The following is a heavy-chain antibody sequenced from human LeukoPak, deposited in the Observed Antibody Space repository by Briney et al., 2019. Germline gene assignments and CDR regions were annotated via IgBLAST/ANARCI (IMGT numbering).Heavy chain of an antibody. CDR1: GYTLTELS. CDR3: ATDIRYDILTGYVVDY. J-gene: IGHJ4*02. D-gene: IGHD3-9*01. V-gene: IGHV1-24*01. CDR2: FDPEDGET. Sequence: GASVKVSCKVSGYTLTELSMHWVRQAPGKGLEWMGGFDPEDGETIYAQKFQGRVTMTEDTSTDTAYMELSSLRSEDTAVYYCATDIRYDILTGYVVDYWGQGTLVTVSS.